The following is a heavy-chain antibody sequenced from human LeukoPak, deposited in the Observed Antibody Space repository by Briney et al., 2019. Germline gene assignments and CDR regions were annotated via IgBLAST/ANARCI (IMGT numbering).Heavy chain of an antibody. V-gene: IGHV4-59*01. CDR1: GGSISSYY. D-gene: IGHD3-3*01. J-gene: IGHJ3*02. Sequence: SETLSLTCTVSGGSISSYYWSWIRPPPGKRLECIGYIYYSGSTNYNPSLKSRVTISVDTSKNQFSLKLSSVTAADTAVYYCARDPNYYDFWSGYYTGAAFDIWGQGTMVTVSS. CDR3: ARDPNYYDFWSGYYTGAAFDI. CDR2: IYYSGST.